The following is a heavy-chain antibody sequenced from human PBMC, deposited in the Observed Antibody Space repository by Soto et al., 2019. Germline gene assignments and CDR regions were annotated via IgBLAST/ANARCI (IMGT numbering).Heavy chain of an antibody. CDR3: ARDLYNWTPREFVY. CDR1: GYTFTGYY. Sequence: QVQLVQSGAEVKKPGASVKVSCKASGYTFTGYYMHWVRQAPGQGLEWMGWINPNSGGTNYAQKFQGWVNMTRDTSISTAYMELSRLRSDDTAVYYCARDLYNWTPREFVYWGQGTLVTVSS. D-gene: IGHD1-20*01. J-gene: IGHJ4*02. CDR2: INPNSGGT. V-gene: IGHV1-2*04.